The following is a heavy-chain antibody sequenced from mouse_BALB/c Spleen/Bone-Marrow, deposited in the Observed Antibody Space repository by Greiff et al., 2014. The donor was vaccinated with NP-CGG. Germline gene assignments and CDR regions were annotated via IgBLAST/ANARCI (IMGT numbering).Heavy chain of an antibody. J-gene: IGHJ4*01. CDR3: AREGGAMDY. Sequence: EVKLMESGGGLVQPGGSRKLSCAASGFTFSDYGMAWVRQAPGKGPEWVAFISNLAYSIYYADTVTGRFTISRENAKNTLYLEMSSLRSEDTAMYYCAREGGAMDYWGQGTSVTASS. CDR1: GFTFSDYG. V-gene: IGHV5-15*02. CDR2: ISNLAYSI.